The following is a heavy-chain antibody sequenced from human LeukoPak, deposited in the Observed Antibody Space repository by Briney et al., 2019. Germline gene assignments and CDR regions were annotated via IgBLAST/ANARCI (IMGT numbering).Heavy chain of an antibody. D-gene: IGHD3-22*01. Sequence: ASVKVSCKTSGGTFSSYAISWVRQAPGQGLEWMGGIIPIFGTANYAQKFQGRVTITTDESTSTAYMELSSLRSEDTAVYYCARDGYYDSSGYQRDAFDIWGQGTMVTVSS. CDR1: GGTFSSYA. CDR3: ARDGYYDSSGYQRDAFDI. J-gene: IGHJ3*02. CDR2: IIPIFGTA. V-gene: IGHV1-69*05.